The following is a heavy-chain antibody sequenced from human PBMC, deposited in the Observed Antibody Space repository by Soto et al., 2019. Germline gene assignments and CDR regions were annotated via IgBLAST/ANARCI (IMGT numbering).Heavy chain of an antibody. V-gene: IGHV4-59*12. J-gene: IGHJ5*02. CDR2: VYSSGST. D-gene: IGHD3-10*01. Sequence: TSQTLSLTCTVSGDSITSFNWNWLRQPPGKALEWIGYVYSSGSTNYNPSLKSRVTISVDTSKNQFSLKLSSVTAADTAVYYCARDHRESGGYQHILYNWFDPWGQGTLVTVSS. CDR1: GDSITSFN. CDR3: ARDHRESGGYQHILYNWFDP.